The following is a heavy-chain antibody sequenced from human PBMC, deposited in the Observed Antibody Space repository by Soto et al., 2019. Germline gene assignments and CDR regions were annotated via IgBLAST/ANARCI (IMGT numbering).Heavy chain of an antibody. CDR3: ARVPAAGGIDY. CDR2: IYYSGIT. Sequence: PSETLSLTCTVSGGSISSSSYYWGWIRQPPGKGLEWIGSIYYSGITYYNPSLKSRVTISVDTSKNQFSLKLRSGTAAETAVYYCARVPAAGGIDYWGQGTLVTVSS. D-gene: IGHD2-2*01. J-gene: IGHJ4*02. CDR1: GGSISSSSYY. V-gene: IGHV4-39*01.